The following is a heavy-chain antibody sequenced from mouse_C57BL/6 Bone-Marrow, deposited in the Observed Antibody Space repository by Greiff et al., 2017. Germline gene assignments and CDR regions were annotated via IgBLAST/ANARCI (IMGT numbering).Heavy chain of an antibody. V-gene: IGHV1-81*01. Sequence: VQLQESGAELARPGASVKLSCKASGYTFTSYGISWVKQRPGQGLEWIGEIYPRSGNTYYNEKFKGKATLTADKSSSTAYMELRSLTSEDSAVYFCARLAGFDYWGQGTTLTVSS. CDR3: ARLAGFDY. CDR2: IYPRSGNT. CDR1: GYTFTSYG. J-gene: IGHJ2*01. D-gene: IGHD6-1*01.